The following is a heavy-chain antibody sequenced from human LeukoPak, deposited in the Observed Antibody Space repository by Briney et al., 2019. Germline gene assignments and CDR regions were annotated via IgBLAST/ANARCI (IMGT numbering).Heavy chain of an antibody. Sequence: GGSLRLFCAASGFLFSNYNMNWVRQAPGKGLEWVSSVSSGSRYIDYRDSVKGRFTVSRDNAKNSLYLQMNSLRAEDTAVYYCARDSKFSFDSWGQGTLVTVSS. CDR2: VSSGSRYI. V-gene: IGHV3-21*01. J-gene: IGHJ4*02. CDR1: GFLFSNYN. D-gene: IGHD3-3*02. CDR3: ARDSKFSFDS.